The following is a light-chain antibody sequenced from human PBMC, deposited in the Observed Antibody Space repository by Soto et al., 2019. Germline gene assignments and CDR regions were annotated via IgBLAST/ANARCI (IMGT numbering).Light chain of an antibody. CDR3: ISYRSTSVYV. Sequence: QSVLTQPASVSGSPGQSITISCTGTSSDVGGYNYVSWYQQYPGKAPKLMIYEVTHRPSGVSNRFSGSKSGNTASLTISGLQAEDEANYYCISYRSTSVYVFGTGTKVTVL. CDR1: SSDVGGYNY. CDR2: EVT. V-gene: IGLV2-14*01. J-gene: IGLJ1*01.